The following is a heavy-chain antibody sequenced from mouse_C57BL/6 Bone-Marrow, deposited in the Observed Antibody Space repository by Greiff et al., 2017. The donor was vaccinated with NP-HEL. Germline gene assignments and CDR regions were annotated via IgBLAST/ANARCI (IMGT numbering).Heavy chain of an antibody. CDR2: IHPNSGST. CDR1: GYTFTSYW. J-gene: IGHJ1*03. Sequence: QVQLQQPGAELVKPGASVKLSCKASGYTFTSYWMHWVKQRPGQGLEWIGLIHPNSGSTNYNEKFKSKATLTVDKSSSTAYMQLSSLTSEDSAVYYCARLYYGSSYWYVDVWGTGTTVTVSS. D-gene: IGHD1-1*01. CDR3: ARLYYGSSYWYVDV. V-gene: IGHV1-64*01.